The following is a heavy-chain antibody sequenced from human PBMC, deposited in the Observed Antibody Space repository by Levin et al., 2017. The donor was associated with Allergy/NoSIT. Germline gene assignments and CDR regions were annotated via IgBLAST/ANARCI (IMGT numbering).Heavy chain of an antibody. D-gene: IGHD2-2*02. CDR1: AFTFSDSS. CDR2: ISASSGTI. CDR3: ARDNTHFYGMDV. V-gene: IGHV3-48*01. J-gene: IGHJ6*02. Sequence: LSLTCAASAFTFSDSSMNWVRQAPGKGLEWVSFISASSGTIFYSDSVKGRFTISRDNAQNTVYLQMNSLRAEDTALYYCARDNTHFYGMDVWGQGTTVTVSS.